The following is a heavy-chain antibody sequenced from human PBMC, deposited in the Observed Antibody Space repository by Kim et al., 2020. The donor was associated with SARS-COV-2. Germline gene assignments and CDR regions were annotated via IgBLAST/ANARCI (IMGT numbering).Heavy chain of an antibody. D-gene: IGHD4-4*01. CDR3: AREAGNHYYFDY. Sequence: SETLSLTCTVSGGSISSSSYYWGWIRQPPGKGLEWIGSIYYSGSTYYNPSLKSRVTISVDTSKNQFSLKLSSVTAADTAVYYCAREAGNHYYFDYWGQGTLVTVSS. CDR1: GGSISSSSYY. J-gene: IGHJ4*02. CDR2: IYYSGST. V-gene: IGHV4-39*07.